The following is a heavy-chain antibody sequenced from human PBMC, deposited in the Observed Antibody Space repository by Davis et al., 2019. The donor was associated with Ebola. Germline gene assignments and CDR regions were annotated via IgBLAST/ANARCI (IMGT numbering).Heavy chain of an antibody. CDR3: ARHSSSSGFGYFDY. V-gene: IGHV4-59*08. CDR1: GGSISSYY. Sequence: GSLRLSCTVSGGSISSYYWSWIRQPPGKGLEWIGYIYHSGVTNHNPSLKSRVTISVDTSKNQFSLKLSSVTAADTAVYYCARHSSSSGFGYFDYWGQGTLVTVSS. D-gene: IGHD6-6*01. CDR2: IYHSGVT. J-gene: IGHJ4*02.